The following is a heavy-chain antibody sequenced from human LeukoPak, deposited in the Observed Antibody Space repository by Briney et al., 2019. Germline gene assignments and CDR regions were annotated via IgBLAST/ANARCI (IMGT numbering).Heavy chain of an antibody. CDR2: INHSGST. D-gene: IGHD3-22*01. CDR1: GGSISSYY. Sequence: PSETLSLTCTVSGGSISSYYWSWIRQPPGKGLEWIGEINHSGSTNYNPSLKSRVTISVDTSKNQFSLKLSSVTAADTAVYYCARDGDYYDSSGYSLYYFDYWGQGTLVTVSS. CDR3: ARDGDYYDSSGYSLYYFDY. V-gene: IGHV4-34*01. J-gene: IGHJ4*02.